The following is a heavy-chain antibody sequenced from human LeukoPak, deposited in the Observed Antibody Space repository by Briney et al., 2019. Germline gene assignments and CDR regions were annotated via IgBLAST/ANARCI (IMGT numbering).Heavy chain of an antibody. Sequence: SVKVSCKTSGGTFSTYAITWVRQTPGQGLEWMGGIIPMFGTANYAQKFQDRVTITADKSTSTAYMELSSLRSKDTAVYYCARVVGLTGYSSTWYSGYYYYMDVWGKGTPVNVSS. J-gene: IGHJ6*03. CDR2: IIPMFGTA. CDR3: ARVVGLTGYSSTWYSGYYYYMDV. CDR1: GGTFSTYA. D-gene: IGHD6-13*01. V-gene: IGHV1-69*06.